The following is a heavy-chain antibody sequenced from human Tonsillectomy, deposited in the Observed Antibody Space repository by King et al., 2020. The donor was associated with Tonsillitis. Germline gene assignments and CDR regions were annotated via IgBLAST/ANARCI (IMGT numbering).Heavy chain of an antibody. CDR2: IIPMLGIS. CDR3: ASDPYYESREYYFDY. Sequence: VQLVQSGAEVKKPGSSVKVSCKASGGTFSSNTISWVRQAPGQGLEWMGRIIPMLGISNYAQRFQGRVTITADKSTSTAYMELSSLRSEDTAVYYCASDPYYESREYYFDYWGQGTLVTVSS. D-gene: IGHD3-22*01. J-gene: IGHJ4*02. CDR1: GGTFSSNT. V-gene: IGHV1-69*04.